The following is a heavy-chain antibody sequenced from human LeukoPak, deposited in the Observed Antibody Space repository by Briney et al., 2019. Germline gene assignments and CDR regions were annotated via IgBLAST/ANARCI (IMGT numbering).Heavy chain of an antibody. J-gene: IGHJ4*02. CDR1: GGSISSYY. D-gene: IGHD5-12*01. V-gene: IGHV4-59*08. CDR3: ARMGGYSGYATH. Sequence: SETRSLTCTVAGGSISSYYCSWIRQPAGEGREWIGYILYSGTTNSNPYLKSRVPISVDTSKNQTSLKLSSVTAADTAVYYCARMGGYSGYATHWGQGTLVTVSS. CDR2: ILYSGTT.